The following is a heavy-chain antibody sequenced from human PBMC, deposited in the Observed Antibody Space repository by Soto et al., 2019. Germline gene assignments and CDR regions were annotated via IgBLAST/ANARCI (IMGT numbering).Heavy chain of an antibody. V-gene: IGHV3-30-3*01. CDR2: ISYDGSNK. J-gene: IGHJ4*02. CDR3: ARDQAYYYDSSGYYLDY. D-gene: IGHD3-22*01. Sequence: GGSLRLSCAASGFTFSSYAMHWVRQAPGKGLEWVAVISYDGSNKYYADSVKGRFTISRDNSKNTLYLQMNSLRAEDTAVYYCARDQAYYYDSSGYYLDYWGQGTLVTVSS. CDR1: GFTFSSYA.